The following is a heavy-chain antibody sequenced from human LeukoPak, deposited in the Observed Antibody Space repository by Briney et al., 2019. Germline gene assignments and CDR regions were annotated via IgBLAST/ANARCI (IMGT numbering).Heavy chain of an antibody. CDR1: GGTFSSYA. CDR2: IIPILGIA. CDR3: ARLTVVTPFSDY. D-gene: IGHD2-21*02. V-gene: IGHV1-69*04. Sequence: SVKVSCKASGGTFSSYAIRWVRQAPGQGLEWMGRIIPILGIANYAQKFQGRVTITADKSTSTAYMELSSLRSEDTAVYYCARLTVVTPFSDYWGQGTLVTVSS. J-gene: IGHJ4*02.